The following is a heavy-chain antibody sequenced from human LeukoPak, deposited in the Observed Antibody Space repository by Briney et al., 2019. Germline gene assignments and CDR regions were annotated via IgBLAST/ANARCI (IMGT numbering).Heavy chain of an antibody. CDR3: ARVGVAAIFSAFDI. Sequence: ASMKVSCKASGYSFTGYYMHWVRQAPGQGLEWMGCINPNSGGTDYAQKFQGRVTMTRDTSISTAYMELSRLRSDDTAVYYCARVGVAAIFSAFDIWGQGTMVTVSS. V-gene: IGHV1-2*02. D-gene: IGHD2-15*01. CDR1: GYSFTGYY. CDR2: INPNSGGT. J-gene: IGHJ3*02.